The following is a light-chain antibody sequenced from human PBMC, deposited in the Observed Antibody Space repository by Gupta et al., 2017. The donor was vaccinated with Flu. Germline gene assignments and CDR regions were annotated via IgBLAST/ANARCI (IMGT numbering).Light chain of an antibody. CDR2: KAS. CDR1: ENVNTW. CDR3: QQYNSYPWT. Sequence: HMTQPPSALSASVGQTVTVTCRAAENVNTWVAWYQQKPGEAPKLLIYKASTLDTGVPSRFSGSGSGTEFTLTISSLQPDDIGTFYCQQYNSYPWTFGQGTKVEI. J-gene: IGKJ1*01. V-gene: IGKV1-5*03.